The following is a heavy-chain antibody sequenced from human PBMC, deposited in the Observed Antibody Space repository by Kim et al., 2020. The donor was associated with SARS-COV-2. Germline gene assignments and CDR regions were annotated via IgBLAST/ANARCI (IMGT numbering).Heavy chain of an antibody. D-gene: IGHD3-16*01. V-gene: IGHV4-4*01. J-gene: IGHJ4*02. CDR1: GGAISSGYW. Sequence: SETLSLTCVVSGGAISSGYWWSLGRQPPGKGLGWIYDIYNSGSTNYNPSLESRITMAVKKYKHHFSIKVCAMAAADAAVYCGTIAPNAVYYYVFDNWGQG. CDR2: IYNSGST. CDR3: TIAPNAVYYYVFDN.